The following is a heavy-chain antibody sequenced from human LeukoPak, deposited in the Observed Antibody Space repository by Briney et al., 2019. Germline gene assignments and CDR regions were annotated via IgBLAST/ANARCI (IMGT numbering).Heavy chain of an antibody. CDR2: IYYSGST. Sequence: PSETLSLTCTVSGGSISSYYWSWIRQPPGKGLEWIGYIYYSGSTNYNPSLKSRVTISVDTSKNQFSLKLTSVTAADMAVYYCARGVPEYYDFWSGYFYYFDYWGQGTLVTVSS. V-gene: IGHV4-59*01. J-gene: IGHJ4*02. D-gene: IGHD3-3*01. CDR1: GGSISSYY. CDR3: ARGVPEYYDFWSGYFYYFDY.